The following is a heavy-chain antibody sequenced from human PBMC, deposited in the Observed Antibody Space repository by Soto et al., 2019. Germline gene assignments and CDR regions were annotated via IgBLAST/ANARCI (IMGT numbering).Heavy chain of an antibody. D-gene: IGHD6-13*01. CDR3: ARASVAAAGKDAFDI. CDR1: GGSISSGDYY. Sequence: SETLSLTCTVSGGSISSGDYYWSWIRQPPGKGLEWIGYIYYSGSTYYNPSLKSRVTISVDTSKNQFSLKLSSVTAADTAVYYCARASVAAAGKDAFDIWGQGTMVTVS. J-gene: IGHJ3*02. CDR2: IYYSGST. V-gene: IGHV4-30-4*01.